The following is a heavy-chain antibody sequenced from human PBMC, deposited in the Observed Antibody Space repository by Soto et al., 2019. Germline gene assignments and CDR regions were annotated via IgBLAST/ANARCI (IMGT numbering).Heavy chain of an antibody. J-gene: IGHJ4*02. D-gene: IGHD2-21*02. CDR1: SGSISTANW. Sequence: QVPLQESGPRLVRPSGTLSLTCTVSSGSISTANWWSWVRQPPGRGLEWIGEIYHSGSTNYNLSLKRPVTLSVDKSKNQFSLRLSSVTAADTAMYYCARRGGGVVLTATTPFDYWGQGTLVTVSS. CDR2: IYHSGST. CDR3: ARRGGGVVLTATTPFDY. V-gene: IGHV4-4*02.